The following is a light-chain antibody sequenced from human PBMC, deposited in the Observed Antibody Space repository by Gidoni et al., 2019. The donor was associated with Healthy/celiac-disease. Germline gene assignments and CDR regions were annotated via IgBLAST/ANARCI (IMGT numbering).Light chain of an antibody. CDR3: QQYGSSTGT. CDR1: QSASSSY. V-gene: IGKV3-20*01. Sequence: EIVLTQSPGTLSWSPVERATFSCRASQSASSSYLAWYQKKPGQAPRLLIYGASSRATGIPDSFSGSWSGTDFTLTISSVEPEDCAVYYCQQYGSSTGTFGGGTKVEIK. J-gene: IGKJ4*01. CDR2: GAS.